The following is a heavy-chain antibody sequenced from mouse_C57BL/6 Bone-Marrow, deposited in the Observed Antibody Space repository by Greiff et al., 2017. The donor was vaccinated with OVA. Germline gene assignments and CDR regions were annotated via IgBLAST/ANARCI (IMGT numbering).Heavy chain of an antibody. Sequence: QVTLKESGPGILQPSQTLSLTCSFSGFSLSTFGMGVGWIRQPSGKGLEWLAHIWWDDDKYYNPALKSRLTISKDTSKNQVFLKIANVDTADTATYYCARMWYYYGSSPFAYWGQGTLVTVSA. CDR1: GFSLSTFGMG. D-gene: IGHD1-1*01. CDR3: ARMWYYYGSSPFAY. CDR2: IWWDDDK. J-gene: IGHJ3*01. V-gene: IGHV8-8*01.